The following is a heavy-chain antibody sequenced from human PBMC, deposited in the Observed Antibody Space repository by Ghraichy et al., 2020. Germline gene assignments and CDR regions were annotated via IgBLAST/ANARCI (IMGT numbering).Heavy chain of an antibody. J-gene: IGHJ6*02. D-gene: IGHD2-15*01. CDR2: ISYDGRIK. V-gene: IGHV3-30*18. CDR1: GFSFSNYG. CDR3: AKDSQVLYCSGGTCYSVSSTSHYGMDG. Sequence: GGSLRLSCAASGFSFSNYGLHWVRQAPGKGLEWVAVISYDGRIKYYADSVRGRFTISRDNSKNMLYLQMNSLTAEDSAVYYCAKDSQVLYCSGGTCYSVSSTSHYGMDGWGQGTTVAVSS.